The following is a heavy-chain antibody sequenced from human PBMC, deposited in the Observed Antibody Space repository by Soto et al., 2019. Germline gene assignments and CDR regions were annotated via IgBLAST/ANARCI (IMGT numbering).Heavy chain of an antibody. Sequence: QVQLVQSGAEVKKPGASVKVSCKASGYTFTGYYMHWVRQAPGQGLEWMGWINPNSGGTNYAQKFQGWVTMTSDTYISTAYMELSRLRSDDTAVYYCAILDWNFGSDAFDIWGQGTMVTVSS. CDR2: INPNSGGT. V-gene: IGHV1-2*04. CDR1: GYTFTGYY. CDR3: AILDWNFGSDAFDI. J-gene: IGHJ3*02. D-gene: IGHD1-7*01.